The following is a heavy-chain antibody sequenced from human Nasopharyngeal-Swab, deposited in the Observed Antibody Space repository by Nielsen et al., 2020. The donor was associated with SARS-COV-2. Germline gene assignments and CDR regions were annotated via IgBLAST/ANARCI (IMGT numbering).Heavy chain of an antibody. D-gene: IGHD2-15*01. CDR3: AKDLVAATQGDYYYGMDV. V-gene: IGHV3-33*03. CDR2: IWYDGSNK. J-gene: IGHJ6*02. CDR1: GFTFSSYG. Sequence: GESLKISCAASGFTFSSYGMHWVRQAPGKGLEWVAVIWYDGSNKYYADSVKGRFTISRDNAKNSLYLQMNSLRAEDTALYYCAKDLVAATQGDYYYGMDVWGQGTTVTVSS.